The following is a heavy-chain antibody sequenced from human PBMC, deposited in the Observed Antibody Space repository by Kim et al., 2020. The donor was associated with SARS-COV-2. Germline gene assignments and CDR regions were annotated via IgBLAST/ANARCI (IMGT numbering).Heavy chain of an antibody. D-gene: IGHD3-16*02. CDR2: IYTSGST. CDR1: GGSISSGSYY. J-gene: IGHJ4*02. CDR3: ASAAGYDYVWGSYRERWTHGFDY. Sequence: SETLSLTCTVSGGSISSGSYYWSWIRQPAGKGLEWIGRIYTSGSTNYNPSLKSRVTISVDTSKNQFSLKLSSVTAADTAVYYCASAAGYDYVWGSYRERWTHGFDYWGQGTLVTVSS. V-gene: IGHV4-61*02.